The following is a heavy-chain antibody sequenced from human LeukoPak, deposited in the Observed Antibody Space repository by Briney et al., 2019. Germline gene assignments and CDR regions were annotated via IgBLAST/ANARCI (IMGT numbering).Heavy chain of an antibody. V-gene: IGHV4-30-2*06. Sequence: SQTLSLTCTVSGDSISSGYYWSWIRQSPGKGLEWIGYIHQSGDTYSHPSLKSRVTVSADRSTNQFSLKLSSVTAADTAVYYCARVAFITIFGVDQYYFDYWGQGTLVTVSS. J-gene: IGHJ4*02. CDR2: IHQSGDT. CDR1: GDSISSGYY. CDR3: ARVAFITIFGVDQYYFDY. D-gene: IGHD3-3*01.